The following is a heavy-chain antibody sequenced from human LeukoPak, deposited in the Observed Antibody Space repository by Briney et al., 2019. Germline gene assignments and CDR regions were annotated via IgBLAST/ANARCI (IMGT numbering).Heavy chain of an antibody. CDR1: GFTFSNYW. D-gene: IGHD1-1*01. V-gene: IGHV3-74*01. Sequence: PGRSLRLSCAASGFTFSNYWMHWVRQAPGKGLVWVSRINSDGSTTSYADSVKGRFSISRDNAENTLFLQMNSLRAEDTAVYYCARVGTGSYHFDYWGQGTLVTVSS. CDR2: INSDGSTT. CDR3: ARVGTGSYHFDY. J-gene: IGHJ4*02.